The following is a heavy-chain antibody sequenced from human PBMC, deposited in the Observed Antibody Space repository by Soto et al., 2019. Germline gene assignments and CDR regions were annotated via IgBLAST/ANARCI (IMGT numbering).Heavy chain of an antibody. J-gene: IGHJ5*02. Sequence: SETLSLTCTVSGGSISSYYWSWIRQPPGKGLEWIGYIYYSGSTNYNPSLKSRVTISVDTSKNQFSLKLSSVTAADTAVYYCAREGRHRQGSVLYVDDWFDPWGQGTLVTVSS. D-gene: IGHD2-8*01. CDR2: IYYSGST. CDR1: GGSISSYY. V-gene: IGHV4-59*12. CDR3: AREGRHRQGSVLYVDDWFDP.